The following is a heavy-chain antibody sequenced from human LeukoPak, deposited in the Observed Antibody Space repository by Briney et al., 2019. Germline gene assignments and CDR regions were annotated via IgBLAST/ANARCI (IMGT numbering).Heavy chain of an antibody. CDR2: ISGGGSNT. CDR1: GFTFSSYA. CDR3: AKGAIIVAQTYDY. V-gene: IGHV3-23*01. Sequence: GGSLRLSCAASGFTFSSYAMSWVRQAPGKGLEWVSAISGGGSNTYYADSVQGRFTISRDNSKNTLYLQMNSLRAEDTAVDYCAKGAIIVAQTYDYWGQGTLVTVSS. D-gene: IGHD3-22*01. J-gene: IGHJ4*02.